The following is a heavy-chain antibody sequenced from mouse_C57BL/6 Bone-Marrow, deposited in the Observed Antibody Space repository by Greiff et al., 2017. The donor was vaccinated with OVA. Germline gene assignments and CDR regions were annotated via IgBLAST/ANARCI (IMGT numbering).Heavy chain of an antibody. CDR1: GFSLSTSGMG. CDR3: ARRAKGWPYWYFDF. Sequence: QVTLKVSGPGILQSSQTLSLTCSFSGFSLSTSGMGVSWIRQPSGKGLEWLAHIYWDDDKRYHPSLESRLTISKDTSRKQVFLKSTSVDTADTATYYGARRAKGWPYWYFDFWGTGTTVTVSS. V-gene: IGHV8-12*01. CDR2: IYWDDDK. J-gene: IGHJ1*03. D-gene: IGHD2-3*01.